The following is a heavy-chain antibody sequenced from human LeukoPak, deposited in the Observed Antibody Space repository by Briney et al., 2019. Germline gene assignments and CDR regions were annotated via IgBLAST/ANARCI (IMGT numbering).Heavy chain of an antibody. CDR2: IYTGGTT. J-gene: IGHJ4*02. CDR1: GFSVSSNY. CDR3: ARDKLGSGYSSNFDS. Sequence: GGSLRLSCAASGFSVSSNYMNWVRQAPGKGLEWVSAIYTGGTTYYADSVKGRFTISRDNSKNTLYLQMNSLRAEDTAVYYCARDKLGSGYSSNFDSWGQGTLVTVSS. D-gene: IGHD6-19*01. V-gene: IGHV3-66*02.